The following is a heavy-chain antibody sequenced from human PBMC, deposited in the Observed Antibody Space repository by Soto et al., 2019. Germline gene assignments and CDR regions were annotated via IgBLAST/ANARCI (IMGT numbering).Heavy chain of an antibody. CDR1: GFTFSSYE. D-gene: IGHD3-22*01. Sequence: VQLVESGGGLVQPGGSLRLSCAASGFTFSSYEMNWVRQAPGKGLEWVSYISSSGSTIYYADSVKGRFTISRDNAKNSLYLQMNSLRAEDTAVYYCARFYYYDSSGYLDYWGQGTLVTVSS. CDR2: ISSSGSTI. J-gene: IGHJ4*02. V-gene: IGHV3-48*03. CDR3: ARFYYYDSSGYLDY.